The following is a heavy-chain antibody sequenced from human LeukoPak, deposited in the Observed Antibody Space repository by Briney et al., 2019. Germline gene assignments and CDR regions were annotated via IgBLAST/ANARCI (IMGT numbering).Heavy chain of an antibody. V-gene: IGHV4-59*06. D-gene: IGHD3-16*01. J-gene: IGHJ3*02. Sequence: SETLSLTCTVSGGSISSYYWSWIRQHPGKGLEWIGYIYYSGSTYYNPSLKSRVTISVDTSKNQFSLKLSSVTAADTAVYCCARDFMRLVHAFDIWGQGTMVTVSS. CDR3: ARDFMRLVHAFDI. CDR2: IYYSGST. CDR1: GGSISSYY.